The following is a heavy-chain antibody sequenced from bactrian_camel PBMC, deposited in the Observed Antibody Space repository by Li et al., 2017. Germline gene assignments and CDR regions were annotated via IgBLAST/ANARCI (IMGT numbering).Heavy chain of an antibody. CDR1: GFTFSTNW. Sequence: DVQLVESGGGSVQAGGSLRLSCAASGFTFSTNWMSWVRQAPGKGLEWVSGIGGDGSTYYADSVKGRFTISQDNAKNTNTVSLQMNSLKPEDTARYFCAVHRRDLMISTRTRECGAGNNWGHGTQVTVS. CDR2: IGGDGST. D-gene: IGHD1*01. V-gene: IGHV3S10*01. CDR3: AVHRRDLMISTRTRECGAGNN. J-gene: IGHJ4*01.